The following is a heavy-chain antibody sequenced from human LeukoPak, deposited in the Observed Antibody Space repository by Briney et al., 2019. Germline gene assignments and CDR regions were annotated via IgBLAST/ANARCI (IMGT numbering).Heavy chain of an antibody. J-gene: IGHJ4*02. CDR2: IRSNGDTT. CDR3: AKGQELDDGVFDS. D-gene: IGHD1-1*01. V-gene: IGHV3-23*01. Sequence: QPGGSLRLSCTASGFTFSSLAMTWVPQPPGKGLEWVSTIRSNGDTTYNADSVKGRFTISRDNSKNTLYLELNSLRVEDTATFYCAKGQELDDGVFDSWGQGTMVTVSS. CDR1: GFTFSSLA.